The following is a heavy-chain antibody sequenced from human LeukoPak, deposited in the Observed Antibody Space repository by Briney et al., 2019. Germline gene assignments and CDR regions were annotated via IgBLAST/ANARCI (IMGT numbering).Heavy chain of an antibody. CDR1: GYTFTSYD. Sequence: ASVKVSSKASGYTFTSYDINWVRQASGQGLEWMGWMNPNSGNTASAQKFQGRVTMTRNTSISTAYMELTGLRSEDTAMYFCARKGLLGSGKPWFDPWGQGTLVTVSS. V-gene: IGHV1-8*01. J-gene: IGHJ5*02. CDR3: ARKGLLGSGKPWFDP. D-gene: IGHD2-15*01. CDR2: MNPNSGNT.